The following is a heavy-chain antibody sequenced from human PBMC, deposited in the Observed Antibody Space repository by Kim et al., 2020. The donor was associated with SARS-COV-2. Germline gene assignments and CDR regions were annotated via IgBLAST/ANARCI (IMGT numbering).Heavy chain of an antibody. CDR2: ISYDGSNK. V-gene: IGHV3-30*18. CDR3: AKADSGYSYYYYGMDV. D-gene: IGHD5-18*01. J-gene: IGHJ6*02. Sequence: GGSLRLSCAASGFTFSSYGMHWVRQAPGKGLEWVAVISYDGSNKYYADSVKGRFTISRDNSKNTLYVQMNSLRAEDTAVYYCAKADSGYSYYYYGMDVWGQGTTVNVSS. CDR1: GFTFSSYG.